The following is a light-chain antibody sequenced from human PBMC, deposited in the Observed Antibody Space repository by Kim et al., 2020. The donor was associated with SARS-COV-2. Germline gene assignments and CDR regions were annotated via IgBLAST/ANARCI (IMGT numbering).Light chain of an antibody. J-gene: IGLJ3*02. Sequence: SVAPGQTASITCSGDKLGDKYACWYQQKPGQSPVLVIYQDSKRPSGIPERFSGSNSGNTATLTISGTQAMDEADYYCQAWDSSTGVFGGGTKLTVL. CDR2: QDS. CDR1: KLGDKY. CDR3: QAWDSSTGV. V-gene: IGLV3-1*01.